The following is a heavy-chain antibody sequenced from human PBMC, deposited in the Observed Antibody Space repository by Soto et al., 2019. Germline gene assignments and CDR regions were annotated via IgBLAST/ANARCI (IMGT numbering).Heavy chain of an antibody. J-gene: IGHJ4*02. V-gene: IGHV4-61*01. CDR1: GGSVSSGSYY. D-gene: IGHD2-15*01. CDR3: ARAVVVVAAELDD. CDR2: IYYSGST. Sequence: QVQLQESGPGLVKPSETLSLTCTVSGGSVSSGSYYWSWIRQPPGKGLEWIGYIYYSGSTNYNPSLTSRFTIAGDTSNNQLSLKLSSVTAADTAVYYCARAVVVVAAELDDWGQGTLVTVSS.